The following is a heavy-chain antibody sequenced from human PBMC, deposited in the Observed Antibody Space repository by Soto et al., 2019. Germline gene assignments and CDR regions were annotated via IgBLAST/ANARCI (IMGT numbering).Heavy chain of an antibody. CDR2: MNPNSGDT. Sequence: ASVKVSCKASGYTFTSYDINWVRQATGQGLEWMGWMNPNSGDTGYAQKFQGRVTMTRNTSISTAYMELSSLRSEDTAVYYCARPRRDDFWSGYYYYFDYWGQETLVTVSS. D-gene: IGHD3-3*01. J-gene: IGHJ4*02. CDR3: ARPRRDDFWSGYYYYFDY. V-gene: IGHV1-8*01. CDR1: GYTFTSYD.